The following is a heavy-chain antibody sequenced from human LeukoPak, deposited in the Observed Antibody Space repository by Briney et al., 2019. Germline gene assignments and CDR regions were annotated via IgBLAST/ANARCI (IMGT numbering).Heavy chain of an antibody. D-gene: IGHD6-13*01. CDR2: IYYSGST. CDR1: GGSISSSSYY. J-gene: IGHJ4*02. CDR3: ARLSSWAKFDY. V-gene: IGHV4-39*01. Sequence: SETLSLTCTVSGGSISSSSYYWGWIRQPPGKGLEWIGSIYYSGSTYYNPPLKSRVTISVDTSKNQFSLKLSSVTAADTAVYYCARLSSWAKFDYWGQGTLVTVSS.